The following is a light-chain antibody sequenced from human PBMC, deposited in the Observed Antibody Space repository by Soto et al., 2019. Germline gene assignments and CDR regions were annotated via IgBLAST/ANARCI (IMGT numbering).Light chain of an antibody. J-gene: IGLJ1*01. V-gene: IGLV2-8*01. CDR1: SSDVGAFNY. Sequence: ALTQPPSASGSPGQSITISCTGTSSDVGAFNYVSWYQQHPGKAPKLMIFEINKRPSGVPDRFSGSKSGNTASLTVSGLQAEDEADYYCSSYAGINIYVFGGGTKVTVL. CDR2: EIN. CDR3: SSYAGINIYV.